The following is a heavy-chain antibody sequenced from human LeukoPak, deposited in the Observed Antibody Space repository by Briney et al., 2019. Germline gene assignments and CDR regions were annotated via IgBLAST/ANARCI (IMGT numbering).Heavy chain of an antibody. CDR3: ATPYNGGYHGFDI. D-gene: IGHD1-26*01. CDR2: IYYSGNT. J-gene: IGHJ3*02. Sequence: SETLSLTCTVSGGSISSSTYYWGWIRQPPGKGLEWIGSIYYSGNTYYNPFLKSRVTISVDTSKNQFSLKLSSVTAADTAVYYCATPYNGGYHGFDIWGQGTMVTVSS. V-gene: IGHV4-39*01. CDR1: GGSISSSTYY.